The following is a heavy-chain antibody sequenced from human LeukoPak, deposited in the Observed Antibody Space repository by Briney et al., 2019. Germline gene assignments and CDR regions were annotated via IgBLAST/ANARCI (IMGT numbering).Heavy chain of an antibody. CDR1: GFTFSSYW. D-gene: IGHD1-26*01. CDR3: ARGPEREHIDY. V-gene: IGHV3-74*01. Sequence: GGSLRLSCAASGFTFSSYWMYWVRQAPGQGLVWVSRIIIDADSISYADSVKGRFTISRDNAKNTLYLQMNSLRGEDTAVYYCARGPEREHIDYWGQGTLVTVS. J-gene: IGHJ4*02. CDR2: IIIDADSI.